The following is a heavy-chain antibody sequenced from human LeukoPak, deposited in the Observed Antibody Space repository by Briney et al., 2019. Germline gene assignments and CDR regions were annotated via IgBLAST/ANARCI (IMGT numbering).Heavy chain of an antibody. J-gene: IGHJ4*02. CDR3: ARESISGSRCFDY. Sequence: ASVKVSCKASGGTFSSYAISWVRQAPGQGLEWMGIINPSGGSTSYAQKFQGRVTMTSDTSTNTVYMELSSLRSEDTAVYYCARESISGSRCFDYWGQGTLVTVSS. CDR2: INPSGGST. V-gene: IGHV1-46*01. CDR1: GGTFSSYA. D-gene: IGHD1-20*01.